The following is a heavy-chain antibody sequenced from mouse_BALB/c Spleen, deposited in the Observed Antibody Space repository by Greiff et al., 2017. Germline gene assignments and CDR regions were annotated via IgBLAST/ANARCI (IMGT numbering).Heavy chain of an antibody. V-gene: IGHV5-15*02. CDR2: ISNLAYSI. J-gene: IGHJ1*01. D-gene: IGHD1-2*01. Sequence: EVQLVESGGGLVQPGGSRKLSCAASGFTFSDYGMAWVRQAPGKGPEWVAFISNLAYSIYYADTVTGRFTISRENAKNTLYLEMSSLRSEDTAMYYCARVPSTATDWYFDVWGAGTTVTVSS. CDR1: GFTFSDYG. CDR3: ARVPSTATDWYFDV.